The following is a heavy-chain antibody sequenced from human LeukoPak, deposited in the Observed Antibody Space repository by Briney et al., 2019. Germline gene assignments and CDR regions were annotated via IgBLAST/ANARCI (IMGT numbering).Heavy chain of an antibody. CDR2: INTDGSST. Sequence: PGGSLRLSCAASGFTFSSYWMHWVRQAPGKGLVWVSRINTDGSSTSYADSVKGRFTISRDNAKNTLYLQMNSLRAEDTAVYYCARVRAARPQDAFDIWGQGTMVTVSS. J-gene: IGHJ3*02. D-gene: IGHD6-6*01. V-gene: IGHV3-74*01. CDR1: GFTFSSYW. CDR3: ARVRAARPQDAFDI.